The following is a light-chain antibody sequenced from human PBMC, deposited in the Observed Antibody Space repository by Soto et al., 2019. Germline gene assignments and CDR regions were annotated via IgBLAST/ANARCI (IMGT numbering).Light chain of an antibody. Sequence: EIVMTQSPATLSVSPGERATLSCRASQSVSSNLAWYQQKPGQAPRLLIYGASTRATGIPARFSGSGSGTEFTLTISSLQPEDFATYYCQQLTSYFPLTFGGGTKV. CDR3: QQLTSYFPLT. CDR1: QSVSSN. V-gene: IGKV3-15*01. J-gene: IGKJ4*01. CDR2: GAS.